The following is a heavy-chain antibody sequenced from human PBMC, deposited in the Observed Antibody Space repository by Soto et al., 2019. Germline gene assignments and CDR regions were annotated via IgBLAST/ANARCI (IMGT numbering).Heavy chain of an antibody. D-gene: IGHD3-10*01. Sequence: VQLRQWGAGLLKPSETLSLTCAVYGGSFSGYYWSWIRQPPGKGLEWIGEINHSGSTNYNPSLKSRVTISVDTSKNQFSLKLSSVTAADTAVYYCARTIRYYYGSGTKADGMDVWGQGTTVTVSS. CDR1: GGSFSGYY. CDR3: ARTIRYYYGSGTKADGMDV. J-gene: IGHJ6*02. V-gene: IGHV4-34*01. CDR2: INHSGST.